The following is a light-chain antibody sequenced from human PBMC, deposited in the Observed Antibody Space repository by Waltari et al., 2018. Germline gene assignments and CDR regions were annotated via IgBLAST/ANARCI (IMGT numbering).Light chain of an antibody. CDR2: AAS. J-gene: IGKJ1*01. CDR1: QGIGND. V-gene: IGKV1-17*01. CDR3: LQHNAYPRT. Sequence: DIQMTQSPSSVSASVGDRVTITCRASQGIGNDLGWFQQKPGKAPKRLIYAASTLQFGVPSRFSGSGSGTEFTLTINSLQPEDFATYYCLQHNAYPRTFGQGTKVDVK.